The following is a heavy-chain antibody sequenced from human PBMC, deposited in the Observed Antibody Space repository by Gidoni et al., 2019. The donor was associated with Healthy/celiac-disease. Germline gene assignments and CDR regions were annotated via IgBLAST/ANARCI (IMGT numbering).Heavy chain of an antibody. CDR2: IYYSGST. D-gene: IGHD2-2*01. Sequence: QVQLQESGPGLVKPSQTLSLTCTVSVGSISSGGYYWSWIRQHPGKGLEWIGYIYYSGSTYYNQSLKRRVTISVDTSKNQFSLKLSSVTAADTAVYYCARVAAGSTLTDYWGQGTLVTVSS. V-gene: IGHV4-31*03. CDR3: ARVAAGSTLTDY. J-gene: IGHJ4*02. CDR1: VGSISSGGYY.